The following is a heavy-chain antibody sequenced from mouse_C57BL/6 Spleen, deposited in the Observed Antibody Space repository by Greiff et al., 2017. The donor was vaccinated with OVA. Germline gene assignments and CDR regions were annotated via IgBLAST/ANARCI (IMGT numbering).Heavy chain of an antibody. Sequence: DVMLVESGGGLVQPGGSMKLSCVASGFTFSNSWMNWVRQSPEKGLEWVAQIRLKSDNYATHYAESVKGRFTISRDDSKSSVYLQMNNLRAEDTGIYYCTTGGAYWGQGTLVTVSA. CDR2: IRLKSDNYAT. CDR1: GFTFSNSW. CDR3: TTGGAY. J-gene: IGHJ3*01. V-gene: IGHV6-3*01.